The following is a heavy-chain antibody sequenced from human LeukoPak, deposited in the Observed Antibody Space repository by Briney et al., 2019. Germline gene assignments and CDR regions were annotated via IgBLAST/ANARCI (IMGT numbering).Heavy chain of an antibody. CDR3: ASSSGWQQLAVDY. D-gene: IGHD6-13*01. CDR2: IYYSGST. CDR1: GGSISSSSYY. Sequence: SETLSLTCTVSGGSISSSSYYWGWIRQPPGRGLEWIGSIYYSGSTYYNPSLKSRVTISVDTSKNQFSLKLSSVTAADTAVYYCASSSGWQQLAVDYWGQGTLVTVSS. V-gene: IGHV4-39*07. J-gene: IGHJ4*02.